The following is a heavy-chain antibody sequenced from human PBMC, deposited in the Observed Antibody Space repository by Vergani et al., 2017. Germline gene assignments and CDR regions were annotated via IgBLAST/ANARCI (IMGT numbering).Heavy chain of an antibody. CDR1: GGSISSSSYY. CDR2: IYYSGST. D-gene: IGHD2-2*01. J-gene: IGHJ5*02. V-gene: IGHV4-39*01. Sequence: QLQLQESGPGLVKPSETLSLTCTVSGGSISSSSYYWGWIRQPPGKGLEWIGSIYYSGSTYYNPSLKSRVTISVDTSKNQFSLKLSSVTAADTAVYYCARGEGYCSSTSCPRNWFDPWGQGTLVTVSS. CDR3: ARGEGYCSSTSCPRNWFDP.